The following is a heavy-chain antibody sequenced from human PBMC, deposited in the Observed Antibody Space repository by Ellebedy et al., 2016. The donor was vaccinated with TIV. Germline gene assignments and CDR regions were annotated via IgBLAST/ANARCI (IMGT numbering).Heavy chain of an antibody. Sequence: AASVKVSCKASGYTFSNYGISWVRQAPGQGLEWMGWISAYNGNTNYAQNLQGRVTMTRNTSISTAYMELSSLRSEDTAVYYCARKKYYDFWSSYGMDVWGQGTTVTVSS. CDR1: GYTFSNYG. J-gene: IGHJ6*02. CDR3: ARKKYYDFWSSYGMDV. D-gene: IGHD3-3*01. V-gene: IGHV1-18*01. CDR2: ISAYNGNT.